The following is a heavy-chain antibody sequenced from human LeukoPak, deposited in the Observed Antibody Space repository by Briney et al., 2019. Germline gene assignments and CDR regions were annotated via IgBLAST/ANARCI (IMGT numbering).Heavy chain of an antibody. D-gene: IGHD3-10*01. CDR1: GFTFSSFT. CDR2: ISSSGSYI. J-gene: IGHJ4*02. Sequence: KTGGSLRLSCAASGFTFSSFTMNWVRQAPGKGLEWVSSISSSGSYIYYADSVKGRFTISRDNAKNSLYLQMNSLRAEDTAVYYCARVKYYYGSGRPRDFDYWGQGTLVTVSS. V-gene: IGHV3-21*01. CDR3: ARVKYYYGSGRPRDFDY.